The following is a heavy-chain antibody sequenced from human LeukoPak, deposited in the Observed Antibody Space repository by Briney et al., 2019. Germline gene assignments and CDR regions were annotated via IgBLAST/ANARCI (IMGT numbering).Heavy chain of an antibody. D-gene: IGHD1-26*01. V-gene: IGHV4-34*01. Sequence: SETLSLTCAVYGGSFSGYYWSWIRQPPGKGLEWIGEINHSGSTNYNPSLKSRVTISVDTSKNQFSLKLSSVTAADTAVYYCARISMVRGRNSGSYFGVDYWGQGTLVTVSS. CDR1: GGSFSGYY. CDR3: ARISMVRGRNSGSYFGVDY. CDR2: INHSGST. J-gene: IGHJ4*02.